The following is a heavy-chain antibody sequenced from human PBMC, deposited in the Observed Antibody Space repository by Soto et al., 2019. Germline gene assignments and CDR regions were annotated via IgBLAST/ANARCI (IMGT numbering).Heavy chain of an antibody. D-gene: IGHD5-18*01. Sequence: QVQLVESGGGVVQPGRSLRLSCAASGFTFSSYAMHWVRQAPGKGLEWVAVISYDGSNKYYADSVKGRFTISRDNSKNTLYLQMNSLRAEDTAVYYCARDRSDRGYSYGYWRNAFDIWGQGTMVTDSS. CDR2: ISYDGSNK. V-gene: IGHV3-30-3*01. CDR3: ARDRSDRGYSYGYWRNAFDI. CDR1: GFTFSSYA. J-gene: IGHJ3*02.